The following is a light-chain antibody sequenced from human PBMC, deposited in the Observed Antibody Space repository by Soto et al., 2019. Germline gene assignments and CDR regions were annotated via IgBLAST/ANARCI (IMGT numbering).Light chain of an antibody. J-gene: IGKJ1*01. V-gene: IGKV3-15*01. CDR2: GAS. Sequence: EIVMTQSPATLSVSLGERVTLSCRASQKISSNLAWYQQKHGQAPRLLIYGASTRNTGIPTRFSGSGSGTEFTLTISSLQSEDFAVYYCQQYYTSWWSFGQGTKVEIK. CDR3: QQYYTSWWS. CDR1: QKISSN.